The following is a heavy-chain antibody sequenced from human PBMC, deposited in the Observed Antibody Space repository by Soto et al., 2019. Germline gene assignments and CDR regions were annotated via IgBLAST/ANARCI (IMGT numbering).Heavy chain of an antibody. CDR1: GYTFTSYA. J-gene: IGHJ4*02. CDR2: INAGNGNT. CDR3: ARNAGIAAADKHFDY. Sequence: ASVKVSRKASGYTFTSYAMHWVRQAPGQRLEWMGWINAGNGNTKYSQKFQGRVTITRDTSASTAYMELSSLRSEDTAVYYCARNAGIAAADKHFDYWGQGTLVTVSS. V-gene: IGHV1-3*01. D-gene: IGHD6-13*01.